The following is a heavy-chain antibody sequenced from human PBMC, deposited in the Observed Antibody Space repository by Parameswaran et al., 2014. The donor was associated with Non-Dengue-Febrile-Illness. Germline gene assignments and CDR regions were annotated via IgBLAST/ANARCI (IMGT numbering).Heavy chain of an antibody. V-gene: IGHV4-59*01. D-gene: IGHD2-21*01. CDR2: IYYSGST. Sequence: VRQAPGKGLEWIGYIYYSGSTNYNPSLKSRVTISVDTSKNQFSLKLSSVTAADTAVYYCARASGWGDRDYYYYGMDVWGQGTTVTVSS. CDR3: ARASGWGDRDYYYYGMDV. J-gene: IGHJ6*02.